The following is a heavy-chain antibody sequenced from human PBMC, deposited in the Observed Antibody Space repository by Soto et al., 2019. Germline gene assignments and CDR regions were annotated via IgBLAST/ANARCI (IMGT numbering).Heavy chain of an antibody. D-gene: IGHD6-13*01. Sequence: GGSLRLSCAASGFTFSSYGMHWVRQAPGKGLEWVAVIWYDGSNKYYADSVKGRFTISRDNSKNTLYLQMNSLRAEDTAVYYCARGKQQLAYYYYYGMDVWGQGTTVTVSS. CDR1: GFTFSSYG. V-gene: IGHV3-33*01. CDR3: ARGKQQLAYYYYYGMDV. J-gene: IGHJ6*02. CDR2: IWYDGSNK.